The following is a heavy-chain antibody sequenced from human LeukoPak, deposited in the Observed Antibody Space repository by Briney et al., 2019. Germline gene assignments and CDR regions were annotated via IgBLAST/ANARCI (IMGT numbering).Heavy chain of an antibody. Sequence: SETLSLTCTVSGGSISSYYWSWIRQPPGKGLEWIGYIYYSGSTNYNPSLKSRVTISVDTSKNRFSLKLSSVTAADTAVYYCARVSSGYSSGEFDYWGQGTLVTVSS. D-gene: IGHD6-25*01. CDR1: GGSISSYY. J-gene: IGHJ4*02. V-gene: IGHV4-59*01. CDR3: ARVSSGYSSGEFDY. CDR2: IYYSGST.